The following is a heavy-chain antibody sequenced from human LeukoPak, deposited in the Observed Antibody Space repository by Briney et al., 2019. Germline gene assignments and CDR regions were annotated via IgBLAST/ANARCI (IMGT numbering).Heavy chain of an antibody. V-gene: IGHV3-7*01. CDR2: IKQDGSEK. CDR1: GFTFSSYW. J-gene: IGHJ4*02. Sequence: GGSLRLSCAASGFTFSSYWMSWVRQAPGKGLEWVANIKQDGSEKYYVDSVKGRFTISRDNAKNSLYLQMNSLRAEDTAVYYCARVYYGIPPSSSTVTSTFDYWGQGTLVTVSS. D-gene: IGHD4-11*01. CDR3: ARVYYGIPPSSSTVTSTFDY.